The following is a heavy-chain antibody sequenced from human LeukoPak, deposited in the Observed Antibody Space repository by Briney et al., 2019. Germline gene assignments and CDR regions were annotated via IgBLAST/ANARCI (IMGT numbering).Heavy chain of an antibody. CDR1: GFTFSSYA. J-gene: IGHJ4*02. CDR2: IHYSGNT. Sequence: GSLRLSCEGSGFTFSSYAMSWVRQAPGKGLEWIGCIHYSGNTHCNPSLESRVTLSVDTSKNQFSLKLSSVTAADTAVYYCARHGRESRYFDWLLYYIDHWGQGALVTVSS. CDR3: ARHGRESRYFDWLLYYIDH. D-gene: IGHD3-9*01. V-gene: IGHV4-59*08.